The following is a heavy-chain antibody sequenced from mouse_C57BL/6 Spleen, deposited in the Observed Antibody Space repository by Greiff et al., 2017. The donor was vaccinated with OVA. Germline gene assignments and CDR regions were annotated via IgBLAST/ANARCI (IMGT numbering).Heavy chain of an antibody. CDR3: ASYYGNYLDY. CDR2: IHPNSGST. J-gene: IGHJ2*01. V-gene: IGHV1-64*01. CDR1: GYTFTSYW. D-gene: IGHD1-1*02. Sequence: VQLQESGAELVKPGASVKLSCKASGYTFTSYWMHWVKQRPGQGLEWIGMIHPNSGSTNYNEKFQSKATLTVDKSSSTAYMQLSSLTSEDSAVYYCASYYGNYLDYWGQGTTLTVSS.